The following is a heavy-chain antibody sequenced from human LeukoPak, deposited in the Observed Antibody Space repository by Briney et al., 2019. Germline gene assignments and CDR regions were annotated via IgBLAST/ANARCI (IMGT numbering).Heavy chain of an antibody. D-gene: IGHD2-15*01. Sequence: GGSLRLSCAASGFTFSSYAMHWVRQAPGKGLEWVGRIKSKVDGGTTDYAAPVKGRFTISRDDSQNKLFLQMNSLEIGDTAVYYCAVERGGCSAVTCYAFNHWGQGTLVTVSS. CDR1: GFTFSSYA. CDR2: IKSKVDGGTT. J-gene: IGHJ4*02. CDR3: AVERGGCSAVTCYAFNH. V-gene: IGHV3-15*01.